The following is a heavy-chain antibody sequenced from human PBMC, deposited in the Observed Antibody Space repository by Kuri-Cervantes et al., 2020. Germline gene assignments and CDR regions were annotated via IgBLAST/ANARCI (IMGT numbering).Heavy chain of an antibody. CDR2: INPNSGET. CDR1: GYTFTGYY. CDR3: ATGPTSYVWGSYRYGWFDP. D-gene: IGHD3-16*02. Sequence: ASVKVSCKASGYTFTGYYAHWVRQAPGQGLEWMGWINPNSGETIYAQKFQGRVTMTEDTSTDTAYMELSSLRSEDTAVYYCATGPTSYVWGSYRYGWFDPWGQGTLVTVSS. J-gene: IGHJ5*02. V-gene: IGHV1-2*02.